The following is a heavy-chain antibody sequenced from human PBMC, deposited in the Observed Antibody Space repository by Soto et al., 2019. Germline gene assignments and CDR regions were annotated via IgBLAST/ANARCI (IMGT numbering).Heavy chain of an antibody. V-gene: IGHV3-48*01. CDR1: GFTFSIYS. CDR2: IMPGSSHI. D-gene: IGHD1-26*01. Sequence: EVQLVESGGGLVQPGGSLRLTCAASGFTFSIYSMNWVRQAPGKGLEWVSYIMPGSSHIFYADSVKGRFTISRDNAKNSLYLQMNCLRAEDTAVYYCAIGKVGATSVHVFDFWGQGRMVAVSS. CDR3: AIGKVGATSVHVFDF. J-gene: IGHJ3*01.